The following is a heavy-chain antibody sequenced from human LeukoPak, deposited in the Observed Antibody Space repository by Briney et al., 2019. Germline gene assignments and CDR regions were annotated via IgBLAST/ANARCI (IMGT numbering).Heavy chain of an antibody. CDR2: IKQDGSEK. CDR3: ARDRRYCSGGSCYWFFDY. CDR1: GFTFSSYW. Sequence: GGSLRLSCAASGFTFSSYWMSWVRQAPGKGLEWVANIKQDGSEKYYVDSVKGRFTISRDNAKNSLYLQMNSLRAEDTAVYYCARDRRYCSGGSCYWFFDYWGQGTLVTVSS. V-gene: IGHV3-7*01. J-gene: IGHJ4*02. D-gene: IGHD2-15*01.